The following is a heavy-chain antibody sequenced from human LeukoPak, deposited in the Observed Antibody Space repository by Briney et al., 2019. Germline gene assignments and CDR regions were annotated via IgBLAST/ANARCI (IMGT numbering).Heavy chain of an antibody. Sequence: PGGSLRPSCAASGFTFSSYAMHWVRQAPGKGLEWVAVISYGGSNKYYADSVKGRFTISRDNSKNTLYLQMNSLRAKDTAVYYCARETTYYDILTGALDYWGQGTLVTVSS. J-gene: IGHJ4*02. CDR1: GFTFSSYA. CDR3: ARETTYYDILTGALDY. D-gene: IGHD3-9*01. V-gene: IGHV3-30*04. CDR2: ISYGGSNK.